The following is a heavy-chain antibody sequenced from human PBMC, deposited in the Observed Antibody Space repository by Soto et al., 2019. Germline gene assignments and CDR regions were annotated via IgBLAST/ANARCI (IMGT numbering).Heavy chain of an antibody. V-gene: IGHV4-31*03. CDR2: IYYSGRT. CDR3: AKDGGDYGDVYNWFDP. J-gene: IGHJ5*02. D-gene: IGHD4-17*01. CDR1: GGSISSGGYY. Sequence: QVQLQESGPGLVKPSQTLSLTCTVSGGSISSGGYYWSWIRQHPGKGLEWIGYIYYSGRTYYNPSLKSRVTISVDTSKNQSSLKLSSVTAADTAVYYCAKDGGDYGDVYNWFDPWGQGTLVTVSS.